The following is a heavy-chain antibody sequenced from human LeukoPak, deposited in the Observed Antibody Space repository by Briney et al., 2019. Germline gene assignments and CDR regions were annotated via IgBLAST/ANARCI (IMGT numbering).Heavy chain of an antibody. J-gene: IGHJ4*02. V-gene: IGHV4-4*07. CDR1: GGSISTSYF. D-gene: IGHD2-15*01. Sequence: SETLSLTCTVSGGSISTSYFWTWIRQSAGKGLEWIGRIYSSGSTTYNPSLKSRVTISVDTSKNQFSLKLSSVTAADTAVYYCAAQDIVVVVAAAGFDCWGQGTLVTVSS. CDR2: IYSSGST. CDR3: AAQDIVVVVAAAGFDC.